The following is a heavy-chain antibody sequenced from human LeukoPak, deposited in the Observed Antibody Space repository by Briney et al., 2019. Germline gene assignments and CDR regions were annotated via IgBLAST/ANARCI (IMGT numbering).Heavy chain of an antibody. J-gene: IGHJ4*02. D-gene: IGHD3-22*01. CDR2: ISAYSGNT. CDR3: ARSLSDSSGYYPYYFDY. CDR1: GYTFTSYG. V-gene: IGHV1-18*01. Sequence: ASVKVSCKASGYTFTSYGITWVRQAPGQGLEWMGWISAYSGNTNYAQKLQGRVTMTTDTSTSTVYMELRSLRSDDTAVYYCARSLSDSSGYYPYYFDYWGQGTLVTVSS.